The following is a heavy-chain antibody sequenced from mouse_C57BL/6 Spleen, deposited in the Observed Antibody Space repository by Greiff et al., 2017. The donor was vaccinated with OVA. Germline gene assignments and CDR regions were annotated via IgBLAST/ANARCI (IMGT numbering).Heavy chain of an antibody. Sequence: DVKLVESGAELVKPGASVKLSCTASGFNIKDYYMHWVKQRTEQGLEWIGRIDPEDGETKYAPKFQGKATITADTSSNTAYLQLSSLTSEDTAVYYCARYYYSNYDFDYWGQGTTLTVSS. D-gene: IGHD2-5*01. J-gene: IGHJ2*01. CDR3: ARYYYSNYDFDY. V-gene: IGHV14-2*01. CDR2: IDPEDGET. CDR1: GFNIKDYY.